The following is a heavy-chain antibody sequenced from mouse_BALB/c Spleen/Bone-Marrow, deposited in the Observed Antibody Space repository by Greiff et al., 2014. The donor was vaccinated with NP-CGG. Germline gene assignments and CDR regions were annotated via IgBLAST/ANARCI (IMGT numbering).Heavy chain of an antibody. V-gene: IGHV1S132*01. J-gene: IGHJ4*01. CDR3: TKADSPSMGY. D-gene: IGHD6-1*01. Sequence: QVQLQQPGAELLRPGTSVKLSCKTSGYIFTSYWIHWVKQRSGRGLEWIARLYPGTGTTYYNEKFKGKATLTADKSSSTAYMQLRSLKSEDYAVYFCTKADSPSMGYRGQGTSVTVSS. CDR1: GYIFTSYW. CDR2: LYPGTGTT.